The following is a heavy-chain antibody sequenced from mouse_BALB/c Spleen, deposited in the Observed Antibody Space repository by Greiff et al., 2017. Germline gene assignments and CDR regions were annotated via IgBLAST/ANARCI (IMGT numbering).Heavy chain of an antibody. CDR3: ARQGYDGYSPWFAY. CDR1: GYTFTSYW. CDR2: INPSNGRT. V-gene: IGHV1S81*02. Sequence: QVQLQQSGAELVKPGASVKLSCKASGYTFTSYWMHWVKQRPGQGLEWIGEINPSNGRTNYNEKFKSKATLTVDKSSSTAYMQLSSLTSEDSAVYYCARQGYDGYSPWFAYWGQGTLVTVSA. J-gene: IGHJ3*01. D-gene: IGHD2-3*01.